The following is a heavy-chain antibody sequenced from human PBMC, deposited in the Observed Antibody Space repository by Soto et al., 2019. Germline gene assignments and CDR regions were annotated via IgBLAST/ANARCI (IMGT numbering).Heavy chain of an antibody. J-gene: IGHJ3*02. CDR1: GYTFTSYD. D-gene: IGHD2-2*01. V-gene: IGHV1-8*01. CDR3: ARLCTSCYSFAFDI. Sequence: ASVKVSCKASGYTFTSYDINWVRQATGQGLEWMGWMNPNSGNTGYAQKFQGRVTMTRNTSISTAYMELSSLRSEDTAVYYCARLCTSCYSFAFDIWGQGTMVTVSS. CDR2: MNPNSGNT.